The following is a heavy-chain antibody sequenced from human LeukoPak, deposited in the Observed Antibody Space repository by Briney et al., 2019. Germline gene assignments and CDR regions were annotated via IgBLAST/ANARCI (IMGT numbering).Heavy chain of an antibody. Sequence: SETLSLTCTVSGASISSYYYSWVRQPPGKGLEWMGYIHYMGRTTYNPSLQGRVTISIDTSKKQFSLKLSSVTAADTAVYYCVGGDMTSSHFYGMDVWGQGTTVIVSS. CDR1: GASISSYY. CDR3: VGGDMTSSHFYGMDV. D-gene: IGHD2-21*02. V-gene: IGHV4-59*01. CDR2: IHYMGRT. J-gene: IGHJ6*02.